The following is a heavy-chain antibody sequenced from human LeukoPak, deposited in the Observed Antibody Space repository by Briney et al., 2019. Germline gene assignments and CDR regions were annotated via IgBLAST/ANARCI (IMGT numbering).Heavy chain of an antibody. Sequence: SETLSLTCTVSGYSISSGSFWGWIRQPPGEGLEWIGSIYHSGSAYYNPSLKSRVTISVDTSRNQFSLKLSSVTAADTAVYYCARGGYGWGQGTLVTVSS. V-gene: IGHV4-38-2*02. CDR1: GYSISSGSF. CDR3: ARGGYG. CDR2: IYHSGSA. D-gene: IGHD5-12*01. J-gene: IGHJ4*02.